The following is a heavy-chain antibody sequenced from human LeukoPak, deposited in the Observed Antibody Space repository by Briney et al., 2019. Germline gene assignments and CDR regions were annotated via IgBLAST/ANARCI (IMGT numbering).Heavy chain of an antibody. V-gene: IGHV3-43*02. D-gene: IGHD3-10*01. Sequence: GSLRLSCATSGFTFEDYAMHWVRQAPGEGLEWVSLISGDGATTYYAASVKGRFTISRDNKKNVLYLQMNNLGTEDTALFYCAKDLSSVFDALNIWGQGTLVTVSS. CDR3: AKDLSSVFDALNI. CDR1: GFTFEDYA. J-gene: IGHJ3*02. CDR2: ISGDGATT.